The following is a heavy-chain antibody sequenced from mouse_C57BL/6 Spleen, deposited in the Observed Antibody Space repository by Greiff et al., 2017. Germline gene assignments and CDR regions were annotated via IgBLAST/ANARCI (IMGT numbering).Heavy chain of an antibody. CDR3: ARQGDSSGFFDY. Sequence: DVKLVESGGDLVKPGGSLKLSCAASGFTFSSYGMSWVRQTPDKRLEWVATISSGGSYTYYPDSVKGRFPISRDNAKNTLYLQMSSLKSEDTAMYYCARQGDSSGFFDYWGQGTTLTVSS. J-gene: IGHJ2*01. CDR1: GFTFSSYG. CDR2: ISSGGSYT. V-gene: IGHV5-6*02. D-gene: IGHD3-2*02.